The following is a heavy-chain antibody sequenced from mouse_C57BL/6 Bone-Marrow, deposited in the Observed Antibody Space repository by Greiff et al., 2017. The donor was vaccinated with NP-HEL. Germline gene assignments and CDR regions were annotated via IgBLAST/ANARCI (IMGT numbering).Heavy chain of an antibody. J-gene: IGHJ1*03. CDR2: ISDGGSYT. D-gene: IGHD2-5*01. CDR3: ARVPLYYSNYVGYFDV. Sequence: EVHLVESGGGLVKPGGSLKLSCAASGFTFSSYAMSWVRQTPEKRLEWVATISDGGSYTYYPDNVKGRFTISRDNAKNNLYLQMSHLKSEDTAMYYCARVPLYYSNYVGYFDVWGTGTTVTVSS. CDR1: GFTFSSYA. V-gene: IGHV5-4*01.